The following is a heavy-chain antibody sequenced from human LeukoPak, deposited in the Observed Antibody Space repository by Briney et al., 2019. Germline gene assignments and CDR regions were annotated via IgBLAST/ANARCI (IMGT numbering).Heavy chain of an antibody. J-gene: IGHJ6*02. CDR3: ARGRRNYYGMDV. CDR2: INQSGST. CDR1: GGSFSGYY. Sequence: SETLSLTCAVYGGSFSGYYWSWICQPPGKGLEWIGEINQSGSTNYNPSLKSRVTMSVDTSKNLFSLKVSSVTAAETAVYYCARGRRNYYGMDVWGQGTTVTVSS. V-gene: IGHV4-34*01.